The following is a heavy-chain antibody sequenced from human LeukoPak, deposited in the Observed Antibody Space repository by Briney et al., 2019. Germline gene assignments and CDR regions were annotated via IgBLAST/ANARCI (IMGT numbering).Heavy chain of an antibody. V-gene: IGHV4-39*01. J-gene: IGHJ6*02. CDR3: ARHLDGAPRPRPGYYGMDV. Sequence: SETLSLTCTVSGGSISSSSYYWGWIRQPPGKGLEWIGEINHSGSTNYNPSLKSRVTISVDTSKNQFSLNLSSVTAADTAVYYCARHLDGAPRPRPGYYGMDVWGQGTTVTVSS. CDR2: INHSGST. CDR1: GGSISSSSYY. D-gene: IGHD6-6*01.